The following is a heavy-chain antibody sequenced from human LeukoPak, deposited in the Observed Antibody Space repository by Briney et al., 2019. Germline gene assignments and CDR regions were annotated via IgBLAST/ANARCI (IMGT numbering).Heavy chain of an antibody. CDR2: ISSSSSTI. V-gene: IGHV3-48*04. CDR1: GFTFSSYS. D-gene: IGHD6-13*01. J-gene: IGHJ6*03. CDR3: ARGSSSWYLPTRNYYYYMDV. Sequence: GGSLRLSCAASGFTFSSYSMNWVRQAPGKGLEWVSYISSSSSTIYYADSVKGRFTISRDNAKNSLYLQMNSLRAEDTAVYYCARGSSSWYLPTRNYYYYMDVWGKGTTVTVSS.